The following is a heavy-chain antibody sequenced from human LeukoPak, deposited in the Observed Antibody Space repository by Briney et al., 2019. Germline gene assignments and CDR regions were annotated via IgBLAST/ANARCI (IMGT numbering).Heavy chain of an antibody. Sequence: SETLSLTCTVSGGSINSYYWSWIRQPPGKGLEWIGYMYTSGSTNYNPSLKSRVTISVDTSKNQFSLKLSSVTAADTAVYYCARTRYDFWSGYHSPGWYYMDVWGKGTTVTVSS. CDR3: ARTRYDFWSGYHSPGWYYMDV. CDR2: MYTSGST. CDR1: GGSINSYY. V-gene: IGHV4-4*09. D-gene: IGHD3-3*01. J-gene: IGHJ6*03.